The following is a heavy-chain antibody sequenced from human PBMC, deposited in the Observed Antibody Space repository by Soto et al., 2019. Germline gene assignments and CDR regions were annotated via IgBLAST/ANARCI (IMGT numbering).Heavy chain of an antibody. D-gene: IGHD4-4*01. Sequence: SETLSLTCTVSGGSISSSSYYWGRIRQPPGKGLEWIGSIYYSGSTYYNPSLKSRVTISVDTSKNQFSLKLSSVTAADTAVYYCASPGASNYSPFYYYYGMDVWGQGTTVTVSS. CDR1: GGSISSSSYY. CDR2: IYYSGST. V-gene: IGHV4-39*01. CDR3: ASPGASNYSPFYYYYGMDV. J-gene: IGHJ6*02.